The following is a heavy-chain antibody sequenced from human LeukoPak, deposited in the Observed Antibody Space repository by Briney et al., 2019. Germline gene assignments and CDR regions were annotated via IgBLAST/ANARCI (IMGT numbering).Heavy chain of an antibody. D-gene: IGHD3-22*01. V-gene: IGHV3-23*01. CDR3: AKGTMDGGQYYYDSS. Sequence: PGGSLRVSCAASGFTFSSCAMSWVRQAPGKGLEWVSAISSSGGVTYYADSVKGRFTISRDNSKNTLYLQMNSLRAEDTAVYYCAKGTMDGGQYYYDSSGGQGTLVTVSS. J-gene: IGHJ4*02. CDR2: ISSSGGVT. CDR1: GFTFSSCA.